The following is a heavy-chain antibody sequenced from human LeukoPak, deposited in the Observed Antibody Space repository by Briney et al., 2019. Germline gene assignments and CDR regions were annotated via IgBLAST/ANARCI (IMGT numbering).Heavy chain of an antibody. CDR2: LYYSGST. Sequence: PSETLSLTCTVSGGSISNYYWSWIRQPPGKGLEWIGYLYYSGSTNYNPSLKSRVTISVDTSKNQFSLKLSSVTAADTAVYYCARVGTYGSGSYLSWLDYWGQGTLVTVSS. CDR1: GGSISNYY. V-gene: IGHV4-59*01. CDR3: ARVGTYGSGSYLSWLDY. J-gene: IGHJ4*02. D-gene: IGHD3-10*01.